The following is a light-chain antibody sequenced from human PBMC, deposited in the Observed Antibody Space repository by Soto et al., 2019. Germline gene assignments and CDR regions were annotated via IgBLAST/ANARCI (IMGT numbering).Light chain of an antibody. CDR3: QTWGPGFRV. CDR1: SGHTTYP. Sequence: QSVLTQSPSASASLGASVKLTCTLSSGHTTYPIARHQQQPQKGPRFLMTLNKDGSHSKGDGIPDRFSGSISGAERYLIISSLQSEDEADYYCQTWGPGFRVFGGGTKLTVL. CDR2: LNKDGSH. J-gene: IGLJ2*01. V-gene: IGLV4-69*02.